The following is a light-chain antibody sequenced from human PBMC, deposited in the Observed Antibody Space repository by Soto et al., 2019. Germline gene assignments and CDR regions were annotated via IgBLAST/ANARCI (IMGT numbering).Light chain of an antibody. CDR2: GAS. Sequence: EIVLTQSPGTLSLSPGERATLSCRASQSVTNNYLAWYQQRPGQAPRLLIYGASSRATGIPDRFSGSGSGTDITLTINRLEPEDFAVNYCQLYGGPDTFGQVTKLEIK. V-gene: IGKV3-20*01. J-gene: IGKJ2*01. CDR1: QSVTNNY. CDR3: QLYGGPDT.